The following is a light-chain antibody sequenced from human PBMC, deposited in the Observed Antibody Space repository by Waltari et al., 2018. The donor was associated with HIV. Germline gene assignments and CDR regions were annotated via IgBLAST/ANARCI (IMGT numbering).Light chain of an antibody. CDR3: AAWDDSLNGWV. CDR2: SNK. CDR1: SSNIGSHT. V-gene: IGLV1-44*01. Sequence: QSVLTQPPSASGTPGQRVTIPCSGSSSNIGSHTVNWYQQLPGTAPKLLIYSNKPRPSGVPDRFSGSKSGTSASLAISGLQSEDEADYYCAAWDDSLNGWVFGGGTKLTVL. J-gene: IGLJ3*02.